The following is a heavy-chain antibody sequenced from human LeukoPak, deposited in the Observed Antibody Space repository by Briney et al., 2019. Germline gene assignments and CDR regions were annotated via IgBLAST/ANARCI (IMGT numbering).Heavy chain of an antibody. Sequence: SETLSLTCTVSGDSIKNYYWSWTRQPPGKGLEWIGYIYYSGSSNYNPSLKSRVTISVDTSKNQFSLKLSSVTAADTAVYYCARHVKISGWYTGSWFDPWGQGTLVTVSS. D-gene: IGHD6-19*01. V-gene: IGHV4-59*08. J-gene: IGHJ5*02. CDR1: GDSIKNYY. CDR3: ARHVKISGWYTGSWFDP. CDR2: IYYSGSS.